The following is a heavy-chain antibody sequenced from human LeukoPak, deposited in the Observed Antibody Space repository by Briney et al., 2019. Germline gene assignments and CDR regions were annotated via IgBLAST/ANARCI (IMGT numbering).Heavy chain of an antibody. CDR2: ISPYNDNT. V-gene: IGHV1-18*01. CDR1: GYNFITYP. Sequence: ASVKVSCKASGYNFITYPLIWVRRAPGQGLEWMGRISPYNDNTDLAQNLQGRVTMTTDTSTSTAYMELRGLTSDDTAVFFCARVATIWGSHRYFDYWGQGTLVTVSS. D-gene: IGHD3-16*02. CDR3: ARVATIWGSHRYFDY. J-gene: IGHJ4*02.